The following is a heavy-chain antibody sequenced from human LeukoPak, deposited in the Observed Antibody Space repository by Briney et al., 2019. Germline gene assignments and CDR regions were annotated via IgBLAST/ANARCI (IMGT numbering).Heavy chain of an antibody. Sequence: GGSLRLSCAASGFTFSSYWMHWVRQAPGKGLVWVSRINSDGSSTIYADSVKGLFTISRDNAKNTLYLQINSLRAEDTAVYYCASGYRYFDYWGRGTLVTVSS. CDR3: ASGYRYFDY. J-gene: IGHJ4*02. CDR1: GFTFSSYW. D-gene: IGHD2-2*03. CDR2: INSDGSST. V-gene: IGHV3-74*01.